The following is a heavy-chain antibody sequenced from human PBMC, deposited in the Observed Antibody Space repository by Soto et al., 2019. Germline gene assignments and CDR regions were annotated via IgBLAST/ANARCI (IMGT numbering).Heavy chain of an antibody. Sequence: GALRLSCAASGFTFSNYAMHWVRQAPGKGLEWVTVIAYDGGNKYYADSVKGRFTISRDNFRDTLYLQMSSLRAEDTAVYYCVLRRPAFFDFWGQGTLVTVSS. D-gene: IGHD3-3*02. J-gene: IGHJ4*02. V-gene: IGHV3-30*15. CDR3: VLRRPAFFDF. CDR1: GFTFSNYA. CDR2: IAYDGGNK.